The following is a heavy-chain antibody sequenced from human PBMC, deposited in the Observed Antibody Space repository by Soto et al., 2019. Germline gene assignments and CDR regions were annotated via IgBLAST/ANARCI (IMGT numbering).Heavy chain of an antibody. V-gene: IGHV1-24*01. D-gene: IGHD3-10*01. Sequence: GASVKVSCKVSGYTLTELSMHCVLQSPVKWLDGMGGFDPEDGETIYAQKFQGRVTMTEDTSTDTAYMELSSLRSEDTAVYYCATDYYGSGSYYNADYYYGMDVWGQGTTVTVSS. CDR2: FDPEDGET. J-gene: IGHJ6*02. CDR1: GYTLTELS. CDR3: ATDYYGSGSYYNADYYYGMDV.